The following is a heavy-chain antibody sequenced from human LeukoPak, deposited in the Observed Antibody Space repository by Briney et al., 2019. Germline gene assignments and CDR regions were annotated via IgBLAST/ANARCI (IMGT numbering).Heavy chain of an antibody. CDR2: IYYSGST. V-gene: IGHV4-59*08. CDR3: ARSVNWFDP. Sequence: SETLSLTCTVSGGSISSYYWSWIRQPPGKGLEWIGYIYYSGSTNYNPSLKSRVTISVDTSKNQSSLKLSSVTAADTAVYYCARSVNWFDPWGQGTLVTVSS. J-gene: IGHJ5*02. CDR1: GGSISSYY.